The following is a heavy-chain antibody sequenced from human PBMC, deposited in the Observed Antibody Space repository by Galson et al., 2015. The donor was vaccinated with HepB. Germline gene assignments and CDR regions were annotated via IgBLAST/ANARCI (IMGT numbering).Heavy chain of an antibody. CDR2: IYTSGST. J-gene: IGHJ6*03. CDR1: GGSISSYY. Sequence: TLSLTCTVSGGSISSYYWSWIRQPAGKGLEWIGRIYTSGSTNYNPSLKSRVTMSVDTSKNQFSLKLSSVTAADTAVYYCATCSTTISYPYYMDVWGKGTTVTVSS. D-gene: IGHD5-12*01. CDR3: ATCSTTISYPYYMDV. V-gene: IGHV4-4*07.